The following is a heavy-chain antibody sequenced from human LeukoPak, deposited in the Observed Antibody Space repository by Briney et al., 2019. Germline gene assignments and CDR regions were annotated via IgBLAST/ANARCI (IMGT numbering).Heavy chain of an antibody. Sequence: GGSLRLSCAASGFTFSSYSMNWVRQAPGKGLEWVSSISSSSSYIYYADSVKGRFTISRDNAKNSLYLQMNSLRAEDTAVYYCARGRLRFLEWFSFDYWGQGTLVTVSS. CDR3: ARGRLRFLEWFSFDY. CDR1: GFTFSSYS. D-gene: IGHD3-3*01. V-gene: IGHV3-21*01. CDR2: ISSSSSYI. J-gene: IGHJ4*02.